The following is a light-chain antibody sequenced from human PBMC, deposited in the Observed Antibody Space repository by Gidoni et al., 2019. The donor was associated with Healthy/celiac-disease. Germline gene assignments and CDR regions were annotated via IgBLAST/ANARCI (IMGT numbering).Light chain of an antibody. CDR1: QSVSSN. CDR3: QQYNNWPPTGT. J-gene: IGKJ4*01. V-gene: IGKV3-15*01. Sequence: EIVMTQSPATLSVSPGERATLSCRASQSVSSNLAWYQQKPGQAPRLLIYGASTRATGIPARFSGSGSGTEFTLTISSLQSEDFAVYYCQQYNNWPPTGTFXGXTKVEIK. CDR2: GAS.